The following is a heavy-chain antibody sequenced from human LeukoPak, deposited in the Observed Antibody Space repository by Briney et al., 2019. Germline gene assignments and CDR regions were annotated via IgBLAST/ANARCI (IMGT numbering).Heavy chain of an antibody. J-gene: IGHJ6*03. V-gene: IGHV3-21*01. CDR3: ARGYSSSWHHYYYYMDV. D-gene: IGHD6-13*01. CDR1: GFTFSSYS. CDR2: ISSSSSYI. Sequence: GGSLRLSCAASGFTFSSYSMNWVRQAPGKGLEWVSSISSSSSYIYYADSVKGRFAISRDNAKNSLYLQMNSLRAEDTAVYYCARGYSSSWHHYYYYMDVWGKGTTVTVSS.